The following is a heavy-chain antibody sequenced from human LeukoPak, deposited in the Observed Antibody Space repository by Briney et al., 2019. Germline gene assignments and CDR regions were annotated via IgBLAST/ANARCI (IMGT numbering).Heavy chain of an antibody. CDR3: ARDLRDFWSGPLDY. J-gene: IGHJ4*02. D-gene: IGHD3-3*01. Sequence: PGGSLRLSCAASGFTFSTYSMNWVRQAPGKGLEWVSSISSSSSYIYYADSVKGRFTISRDNAKNSLYLQMNSLRAEDTAVYYCARDLRDFWSGPLDYWGQGTLVTVSS. CDR1: GFTFSTYS. V-gene: IGHV3-21*01. CDR2: ISSSSSYI.